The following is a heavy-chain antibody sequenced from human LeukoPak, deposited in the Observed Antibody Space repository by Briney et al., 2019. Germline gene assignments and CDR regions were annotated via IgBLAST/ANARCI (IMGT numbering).Heavy chain of an antibody. Sequence: GASVTVSSTASGYAFSTFGISWVRQAPGEGLEWMGWISAYNGKTNFTQRFQGRVTLTTETTTSTAYMELRSLRSDDTAIYYCARDSPFMVPGTGDAFDIWGQGTMVSVSS. D-gene: IGHD6-19*01. V-gene: IGHV1-18*01. CDR1: GYAFSTFG. CDR2: ISAYNGKT. CDR3: ARDSPFMVPGTGDAFDI. J-gene: IGHJ3*02.